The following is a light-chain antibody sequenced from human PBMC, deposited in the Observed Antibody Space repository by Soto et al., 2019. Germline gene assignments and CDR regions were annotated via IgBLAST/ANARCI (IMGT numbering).Light chain of an antibody. CDR1: QSVTSSY. Sequence: IVSTQSPGTLSLSPGERATLSCMATQSVTSSYLAWYQQKPGQAPRLLIYGASSRATGIPDRFSGSGSGTDFTLTISRLEPEDFAVYYCQQYGSSPQTFGQGTRLEIK. CDR3: QQYGSSPQT. CDR2: GAS. J-gene: IGKJ5*01. V-gene: IGKV3-20*01.